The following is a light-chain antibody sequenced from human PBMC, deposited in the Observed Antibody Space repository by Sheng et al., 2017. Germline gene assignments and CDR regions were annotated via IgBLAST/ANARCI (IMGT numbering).Light chain of an antibody. CDR2: EVS. CDR1: SSDVGSYNF. Sequence: QSALTQPASVSGSPGQSITISCTGTSSDVGSYNFVSWYQQHPGQAPKLMIYEVSKRPSGVSDRFSGSKSANTASLTISGLQAEDEANYHCFSYAGSRTAVFGGGTKLTVL. J-gene: IGLJ3*02. CDR3: FSYAGSRTAV. V-gene: IGLV2-23*02.